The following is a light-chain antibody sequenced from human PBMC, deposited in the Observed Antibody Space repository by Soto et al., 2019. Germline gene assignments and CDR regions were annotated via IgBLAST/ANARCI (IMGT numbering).Light chain of an antibody. CDR3: QQYGTSMYI. Sequence: VLTQSPGTLSLSPGERATLSCRASQSVSSSHLAWYQQKPRQAPRLLIYGASTRATGIPDRFSGSGSGTEFTLTISRLEPEDVAVYYCQQYGTSMYIFGPGTKLEIK. V-gene: IGKV3-20*01. CDR2: GAS. CDR1: QSVSSSH. J-gene: IGKJ2*01.